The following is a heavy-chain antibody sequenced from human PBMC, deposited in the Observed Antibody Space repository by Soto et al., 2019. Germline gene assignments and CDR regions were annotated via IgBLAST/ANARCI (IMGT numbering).Heavy chain of an antibody. J-gene: IGHJ4*02. CDR3: SSSSSQPDY. D-gene: IGHD6-6*01. CDR2: IRSKANSYAT. Sequence: GASLRLSFANSGFPCSGSAMHWVRQASGKGLEWVGRIRSKANSYATAYAASVKGRFTISRDDSKNTAYLQMNSLKTEDTAVYYCSSSSSQPDYWGQGTLVTVSS. CDR1: GFPCSGSA. V-gene: IGHV3-73*01.